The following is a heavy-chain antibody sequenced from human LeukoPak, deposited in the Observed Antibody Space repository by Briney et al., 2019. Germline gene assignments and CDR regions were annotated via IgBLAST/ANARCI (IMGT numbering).Heavy chain of an antibody. V-gene: IGHV1-69*13. CDR3: AIMYSGTFYYMDV. CDR2: IIPIFGTA. J-gene: IGHJ6*03. D-gene: IGHD1-26*01. CDR1: GGTLSSYA. Sequence: ASVKVSCKASGGTLSSYAISWVRQAPGQGLEWMGGIIPIFGTANYAQKFQGRVTITADESTSTAYMELSSLRSEDTAVYYCAIMYSGTFYYMDVWGKGTTVTVSS.